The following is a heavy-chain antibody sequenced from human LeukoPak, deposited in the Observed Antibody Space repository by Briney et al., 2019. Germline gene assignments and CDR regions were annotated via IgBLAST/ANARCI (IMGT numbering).Heavy chain of an antibody. CDR3: ARGQEHAMTTVTTGDY. CDR2: ISSSSSYI. Sequence: PGGSLRLSCAASGFTFSIYNMNWVRQAPGKGLEWVSSISSSSSYIYYADSVKGRFTISRDNAKNSLYLQMNSLRAEDTAVYYCARGQEHAMTTVTTGDYWGQGTLVTVSS. V-gene: IGHV3-21*01. D-gene: IGHD4-17*01. J-gene: IGHJ4*02. CDR1: GFTFSIYN.